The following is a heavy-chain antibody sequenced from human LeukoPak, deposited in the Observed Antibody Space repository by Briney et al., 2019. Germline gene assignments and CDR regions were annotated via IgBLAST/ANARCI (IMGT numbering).Heavy chain of an antibody. V-gene: IGHV3-48*02. Sequence: GGSLRLSCAAPGFTFSSYSMNWVGQAPGKGLEWVSYISSSSSTIYYADSVKGRFTISRDNGKNSLYLQMNSLRDEDTAVYYCARGRIAAAPFGMDVWGQGTTVTVSS. D-gene: IGHD6-13*01. CDR1: GFTFSSYS. CDR3: ARGRIAAAPFGMDV. CDR2: ISSSSSTI. J-gene: IGHJ6*02.